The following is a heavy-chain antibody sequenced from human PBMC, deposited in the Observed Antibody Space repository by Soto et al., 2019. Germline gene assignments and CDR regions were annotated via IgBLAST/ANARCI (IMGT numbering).Heavy chain of an antibody. Sequence: GGSLILSCAACGFSFSDYYMSWIRQAPGKGLEWVSYITTSGTTIYYADSVKGRFTISRDNAKNSLYLQMNSLRVEDTAVYYCARDISAYGYGMDVWGQGNTVTVSS. D-gene: IGHD4-17*01. CDR2: ITTSGTTI. V-gene: IGHV3-11*01. CDR1: GFSFSDYY. CDR3: ARDISAYGYGMDV. J-gene: IGHJ6*02.